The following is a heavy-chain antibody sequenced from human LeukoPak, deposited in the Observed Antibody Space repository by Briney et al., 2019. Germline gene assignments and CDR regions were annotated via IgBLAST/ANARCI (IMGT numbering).Heavy chain of an antibody. V-gene: IGHV3-64*01. Sequence: PGGSLRLSCAASGFTFSSYAMHWVRQAPGKGLEYVSAISSNGGSTYYANSVKGRFTISRDNSKNTLYLQMGSLRAEDTAVYYCAKSEAAAGGYYYYGMDAWGQGTTVTVSS. J-gene: IGHJ6*02. D-gene: IGHD6-13*01. CDR1: GFTFSSYA. CDR2: ISSNGGST. CDR3: AKSEAAAGGYYYYGMDA.